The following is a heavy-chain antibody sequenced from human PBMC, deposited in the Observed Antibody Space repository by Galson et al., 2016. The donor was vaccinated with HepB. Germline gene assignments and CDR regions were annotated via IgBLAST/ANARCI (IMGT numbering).Heavy chain of an antibody. D-gene: IGHD3-16*01. J-gene: IGHJ3*02. Sequence: ETLSLTCTVSGGSISTYYWSWIRQPPGTGLEWIGYSYYSGSTNNNPSLKSRVTISVDTSKNQFSLKLTTVTAADTAVYYCARVGSYAFDIWGQGTMVTVSS. CDR3: ARVGSYAFDI. CDR2: SYYSGST. CDR1: GGSISTYY. V-gene: IGHV4-59*01.